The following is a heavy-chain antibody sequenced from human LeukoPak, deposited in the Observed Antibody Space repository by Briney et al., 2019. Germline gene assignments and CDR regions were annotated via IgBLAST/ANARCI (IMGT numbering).Heavy chain of an antibody. D-gene: IGHD2-21*02. Sequence: GGSLRLSCAASGFTFSSYSMNWVRQAPGKGLEWVSSISSSSIYIYYADSVKGRFTISRDNARNSLYLQMNSLRAKDTATYYCARGESSYCSGDCNFGYWGQGTLVTISS. CDR3: ARGESSYCSGDCNFGY. CDR1: GFTFSSYS. V-gene: IGHV3-21*01. CDR2: ISSSSIYI. J-gene: IGHJ4*02.